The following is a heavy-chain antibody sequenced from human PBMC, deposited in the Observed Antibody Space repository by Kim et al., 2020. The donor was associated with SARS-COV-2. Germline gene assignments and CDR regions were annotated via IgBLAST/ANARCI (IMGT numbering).Heavy chain of an antibody. CDR3: ARAMAIPHFDY. J-gene: IGHJ4*02. V-gene: IGHV1-46*01. D-gene: IGHD2-2*02. CDR2: T. Sequence: TSYAQKFQGRVTMTRDTSTSTVYMELSSLRSEDTAVYYCARAMAIPHFDYWGQGTLVTVSS.